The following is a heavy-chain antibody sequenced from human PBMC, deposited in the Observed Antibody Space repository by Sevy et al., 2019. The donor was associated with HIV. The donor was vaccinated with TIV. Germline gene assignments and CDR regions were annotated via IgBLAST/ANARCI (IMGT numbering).Heavy chain of an antibody. CDR2: ISSSGSTI. V-gene: IGHV3-48*03. Sequence: GGSLRLSCAASGFTFSSYEMNWVRQAPGKGLEWVSYISSSGSTIYYADSVKGRFTISRDNAKNSLYLQMNSLRAEDTAVYYCASRTPSSGWPYWGQGTLVTVSS. CDR3: ASRTPSSGWPY. CDR1: GFTFSSYE. J-gene: IGHJ4*02. D-gene: IGHD6-19*01.